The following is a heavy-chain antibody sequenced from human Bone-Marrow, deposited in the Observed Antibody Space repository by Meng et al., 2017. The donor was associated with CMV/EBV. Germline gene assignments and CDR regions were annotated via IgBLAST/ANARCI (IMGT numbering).Heavy chain of an antibody. Sequence: LSLTCAASGFIFSGSAMHWVRQASGKGLEWVGRIRSKANSYATAYAASVKGRFTISRDDSKNTAYLQMNSLKTEDTAVYYCTRGPEDYWGQGTLVTVSS. V-gene: IGHV3-73*01. CDR2: IRSKANSYAT. CDR3: TRGPEDY. J-gene: IGHJ4*02. CDR1: GFIFSGSA.